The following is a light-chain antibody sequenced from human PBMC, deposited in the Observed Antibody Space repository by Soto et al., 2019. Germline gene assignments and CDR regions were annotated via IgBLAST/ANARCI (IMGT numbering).Light chain of an antibody. CDR3: QHRNNWLGT. V-gene: IGKV3-11*01. J-gene: IGKJ3*01. Sequence: EIVLTQSPATLSLSPGERATLSCRASQSVGSFLAWYQQKSGQAPRLLIYDASNRAPGIPARFSGSGSGTDFPLTISRLEPEDFAVYYCQHRNNWLGTFGPGTKVDIK. CDR1: QSVGSF. CDR2: DAS.